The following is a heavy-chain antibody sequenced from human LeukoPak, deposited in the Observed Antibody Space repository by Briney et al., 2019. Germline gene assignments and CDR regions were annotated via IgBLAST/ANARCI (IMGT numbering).Heavy chain of an antibody. CDR2: ISWNSDSI. Sequence: GGSLRLSCAASGFTFADYAMHWVRQAPGKGLEWVLGISWNSDSIGYADSVRGRFTISRDNTKNSLYLQMDSLTADDTAVYFCACLRGPSDYWGQGTLVTVSS. J-gene: IGHJ4*02. V-gene: IGHV3-9*01. CDR1: GFTFADYA. D-gene: IGHD4-17*01. CDR3: ACLRGPSDY.